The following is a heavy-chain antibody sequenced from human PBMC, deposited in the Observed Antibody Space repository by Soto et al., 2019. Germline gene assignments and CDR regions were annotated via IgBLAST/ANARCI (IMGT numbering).Heavy chain of an antibody. Sequence: GSLRLSCAASGFTFLSFTMNWVGQAPWKGLEWVSTISSNSSYIYYTDALRGRFTISRDNAKNSLHLQMNSLRAEDTAVYYCTRDASRDSSARGWFDPWGPGTLVTVSS. CDR3: TRDASRDSSARGWFDP. CDR1: GFTFLSFT. D-gene: IGHD6-13*01. V-gene: IGHV3-21*01. J-gene: IGHJ5*02. CDR2: ISSNSSYI.